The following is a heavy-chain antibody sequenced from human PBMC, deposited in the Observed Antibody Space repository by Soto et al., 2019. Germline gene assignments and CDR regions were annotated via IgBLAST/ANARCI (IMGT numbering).Heavy chain of an antibody. J-gene: IGHJ4*02. CDR3: ASMADIGGYDLLY. Sequence: ASLKGSCKASGCAFTCYSVIAVPQIPGQGLEWMGWISAYNGNTNYAQKLQGRVTMTTDTSTSTAYMELRSLRSDDTAVYYCASMADIGGYDLLYWGQGTLVTVSS. D-gene: IGHD5-12*01. V-gene: IGHV1-18*01. CDR1: GCAFTCYS. CDR2: ISAYNGNT.